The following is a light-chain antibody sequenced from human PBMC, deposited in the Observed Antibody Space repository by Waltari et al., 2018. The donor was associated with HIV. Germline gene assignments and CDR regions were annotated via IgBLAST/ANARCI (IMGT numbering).Light chain of an antibody. Sequence: QSVLTQPPSVSGAPGQRVTISCTGSSSNIGANYADHWYQQFPGTAPKLLLSGNNDRPSGVPDRFSGSRSGTSASLAITGLQADDEADYYCQSYDSSLSGSVVFGGGTKLTVL. J-gene: IGLJ2*01. V-gene: IGLV1-40*01. CDR3: QSYDSSLSGSVV. CDR1: SSNIGANYA. CDR2: GNN.